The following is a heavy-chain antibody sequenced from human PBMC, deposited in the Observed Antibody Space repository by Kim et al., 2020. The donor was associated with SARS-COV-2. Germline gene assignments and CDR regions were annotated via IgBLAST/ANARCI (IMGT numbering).Heavy chain of an antibody. D-gene: IGHD2-15*01. CDR2: IWSDASDK. Sequence: GKSLRLSCAASGFSFSNYGMHWVRQAPGKGLEWVAVIWSDASDKKYAESVKGRFTISRDNSKNTLYLQMNSLRVEDTAVYYCARRILSQNAMDGWGQGTTVTVSS. V-gene: IGHV3-33*01. CDR1: GFSFSNYG. J-gene: IGHJ6*02. CDR3: ARRILSQNAMDG.